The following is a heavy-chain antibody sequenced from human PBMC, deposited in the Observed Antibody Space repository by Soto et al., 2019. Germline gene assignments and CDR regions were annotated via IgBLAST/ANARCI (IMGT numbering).Heavy chain of an antibody. CDR3: ARLGFYYQSLDP. J-gene: IGHJ5*02. CDR1: GGSISDYY. V-gene: IGHV4-59*08. CDR2: IYYGGTT. D-gene: IGHD2-2*01. Sequence: PSETLSLTCTVSGGSISDYYWNWIRQPPGKGLEWIGYIYYGGTTRYNPSLESRVTVSLETSKSQFSLTLSSVTASDTAVYYCARLGFYYQSLDPWGHGTLVTVPQ.